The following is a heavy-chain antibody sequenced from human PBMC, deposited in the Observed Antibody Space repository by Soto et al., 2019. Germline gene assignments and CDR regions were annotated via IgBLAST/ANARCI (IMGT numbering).Heavy chain of an antibody. CDR2: LSAYNGNT. J-gene: IGHJ4*02. V-gene: IGHV1-18*01. CDR3: ARGLVDY. CDR1: GCTFTSDG. D-gene: IGHD5-12*01. Sequence: ASVTVSRTDSGCTFTSDGIRWVRQAPGQGLEWMVWLSAYNGNTNYAQKLQGRVTMTTDTSTSTAYMELRSLRSDDTAVYYCARGLVDYWGQGPLVTVSS.